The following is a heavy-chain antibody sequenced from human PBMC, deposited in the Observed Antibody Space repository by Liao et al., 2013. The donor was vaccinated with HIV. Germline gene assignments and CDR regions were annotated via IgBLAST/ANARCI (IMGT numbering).Heavy chain of an antibody. D-gene: IGHD4-17*01. CDR2: IYSSGST. J-gene: IGHJ4*02. V-gene: IGHV4-30-4*08. CDR1: GGSIISGDYY. Sequence: QVQLQESGPRLVKPSQTLSLTCTVSGGSIISGDYYWSWIRQPPGKGLEWIGYIYSSGSTYYNPSLKSRLTVSVDTSKNQFSLKLSSVTVADTAVYYCARGGGVTTNYIDSWGQGTLVTVSS. CDR3: ARGGGVTTNYIDS.